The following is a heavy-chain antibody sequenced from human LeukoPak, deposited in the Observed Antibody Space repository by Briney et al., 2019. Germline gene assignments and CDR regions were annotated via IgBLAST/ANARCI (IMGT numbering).Heavy chain of an antibody. CDR3: ARDSLAAAGTSV. CDR1: GFTFSSYA. D-gene: IGHD6-13*01. CDR2: ISGSGGST. J-gene: IGHJ4*02. V-gene: IGHV3-23*01. Sequence: GGSLRLSCAASGFTFSSYAMSWVRQAPGKGLEWVPAISGSGGSTYYADSVKGRFTISRHNSKNTLYLQMNSLRAEDTAVYYCARDSLAAAGTSVWGQGTLVTVSS.